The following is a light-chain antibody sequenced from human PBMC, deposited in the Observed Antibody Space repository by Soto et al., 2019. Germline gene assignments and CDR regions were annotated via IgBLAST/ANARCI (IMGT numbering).Light chain of an antibody. J-gene: IGKJ3*01. CDR2: GAS. Sequence: EIVLTQSPGTLSLSPGERATLSCRASQSVSSTYLAWYQQKPGQAPRLLIYGASNRATGIPDRFSGGGSGTDFTLTISRREPEDFAVYYCQQYGSSPPFTFGPGTTVEIK. V-gene: IGKV3-20*01. CDR1: QSVSSTY. CDR3: QQYGSSPPFT.